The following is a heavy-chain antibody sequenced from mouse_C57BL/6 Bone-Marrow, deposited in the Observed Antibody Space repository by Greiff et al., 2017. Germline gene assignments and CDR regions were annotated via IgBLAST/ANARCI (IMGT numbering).Heavy chain of an antibody. CDR3: ARPFAY. J-gene: IGHJ3*01. CDR2: IDPSDSYT. CDR1: GYTFTSYW. V-gene: IGHV1-69*01. Sequence: QVQLQQPGAELVMPGASVKLSCKASGYTFTSYWMHWVKQRPGQGLEWIGEIDPSDSYTNYNQKFKGKSTLTVDKSSSTAYMRLSSLTSEDSAVYYCARPFAYWGQGTLVTVSA.